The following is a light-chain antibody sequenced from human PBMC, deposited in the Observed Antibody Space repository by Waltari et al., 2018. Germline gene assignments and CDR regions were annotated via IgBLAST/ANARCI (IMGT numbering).Light chain of an antibody. J-gene: IGLJ3*02. V-gene: IGLV1-40*01. CDR2: ENS. CDR1: TSNIGAGFG. Sequence: QSVLTQPPSVSGAPGQRVTFSCTGRTSNIGAGFGVHWYQQLPGTAPKLLIFENSVRPSGVPDRCSGSKSGTAASLAITGLQAEDEADYYGQSYDRSLSASVFGGGTKLTVL. CDR3: QSYDRSLSASV.